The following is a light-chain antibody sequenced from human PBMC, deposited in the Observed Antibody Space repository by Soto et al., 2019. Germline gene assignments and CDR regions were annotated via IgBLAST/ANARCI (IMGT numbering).Light chain of an antibody. V-gene: IGLV2-8*01. CDR2: EVS. CDR1: SSDVGGYNY. CDR3: CSYAGSNNFPYV. Sequence: LTQPPSASGSPGQSVTISCTGTSSDVGGYNYVSWYQQHPGKAPKLMIYEVSKRPSGVPDRFSGSKSGNTASLTVSGLQAEDEADYYCCSYAGSNNFPYVFGNGTKVTVL. J-gene: IGLJ1*01.